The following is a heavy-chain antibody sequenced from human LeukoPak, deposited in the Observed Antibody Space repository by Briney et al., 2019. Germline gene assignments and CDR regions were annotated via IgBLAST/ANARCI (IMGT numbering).Heavy chain of an antibody. CDR1: GGSFSGYY. V-gene: IGHV4-34*01. CDR2: INHSGST. CDR3: ARVRYYYGLGSYYQALTYYYYGMDV. Sequence: SSETLSLTCAVYGGSFSGYYWSWIRQPPGKGLEWIGEINHSGSTNYNPSLKSRVTISVDTSKNQFSLKLSSVTAADTAVYYCARVRYYYGLGSYYQALTYYYYGMDVWGQGTTVTVSS. J-gene: IGHJ6*02. D-gene: IGHD3-10*01.